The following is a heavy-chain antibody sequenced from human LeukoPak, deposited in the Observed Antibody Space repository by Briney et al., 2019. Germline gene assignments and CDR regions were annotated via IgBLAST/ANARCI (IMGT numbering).Heavy chain of an antibody. CDR1: GGTFSSYA. Sequence: SVKVSCKASGGTFSSYAISWVRQAPGQGLEWMGGIIPIFGTANYAQKFQGRVTITADESTSTAYMELSSLRSEDTAVYYCASSRLRYCSSTSCYYYYYMDVWGKGTTVTVS. CDR2: IIPIFGTA. J-gene: IGHJ6*03. D-gene: IGHD2-2*01. V-gene: IGHV1-69*13. CDR3: ASSRLRYCSSTSCYYYYYMDV.